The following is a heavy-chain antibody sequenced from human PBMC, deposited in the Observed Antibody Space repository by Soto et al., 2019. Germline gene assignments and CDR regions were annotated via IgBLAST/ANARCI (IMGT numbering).Heavy chain of an antibody. Sequence: ASVKVSCKASGGTFSSYAISWVRQAPGKGLEWMGGFDPEDGETIYAQKFQGRVTMTEDTSTDTAYMELSSLRSEDTAVYYCATESHRDGSSKPDDAFDIWGQGTMVTVSS. CDR1: GGTFSSYA. CDR2: FDPEDGET. J-gene: IGHJ3*02. V-gene: IGHV1-24*01. D-gene: IGHD1-26*01. CDR3: ATESHRDGSSKPDDAFDI.